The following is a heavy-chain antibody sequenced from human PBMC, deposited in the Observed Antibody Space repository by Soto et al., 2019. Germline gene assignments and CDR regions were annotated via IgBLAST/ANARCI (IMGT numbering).Heavy chain of an antibody. Sequence: EVQLLESGGGLVQPGGSLRLSCAASGFTFSNYAMSWVRQAPGKGLEWVSTISGGGDSTYYADSVKGRFTISRDNSKYTLYLQVNSLRAEDTAAYYCAKRSLTPAAMKSPFDYWGQGTLVTVSS. J-gene: IGHJ4*02. CDR2: ISGGGDST. V-gene: IGHV3-23*01. CDR1: GFTFSNYA. CDR3: AKRSLTPAAMKSPFDY. D-gene: IGHD2-2*01.